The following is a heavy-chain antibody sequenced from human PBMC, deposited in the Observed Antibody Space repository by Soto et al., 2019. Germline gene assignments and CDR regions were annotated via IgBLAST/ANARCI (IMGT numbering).Heavy chain of an antibody. J-gene: IGHJ4*02. CDR1: GGSISSGGYY. D-gene: IGHD6-13*01. CDR2: IYYSGST. Sequence: QVQLQESGPGLVKPSQTLSLTCTVSGGSISSGGYYWSWIRQHPGKGLEWIGYIYYSGSTYYNPSPKSRVTIPVDTSKNQFSLKLSSVTAADTAVYYCARGSSSSWHFDYWGQGTLVTVSS. CDR3: ARGSSSSWHFDY. V-gene: IGHV4-31*03.